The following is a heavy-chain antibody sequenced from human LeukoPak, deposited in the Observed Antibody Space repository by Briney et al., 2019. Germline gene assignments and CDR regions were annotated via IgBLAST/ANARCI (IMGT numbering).Heavy chain of an antibody. D-gene: IGHD3-22*01. CDR2: MSPSGTT. CDR1: GDSVSSGNYY. V-gene: IGHV4-61*01. J-gene: IGHJ4*02. CDR3: ARGQDDRSGTFDY. Sequence: SETLSLTCTVSGDSVSSGNYYLSWIRQPPGKGLDWITYMSPSGTTKYNPSLKSRVTTSVDTSRTQFSLRLSSVTAADTAVHYCARGQDDRSGTFDYWGQGILVTVSS.